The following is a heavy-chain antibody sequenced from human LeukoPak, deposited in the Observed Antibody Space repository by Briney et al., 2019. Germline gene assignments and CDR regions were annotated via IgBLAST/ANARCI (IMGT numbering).Heavy chain of an antibody. J-gene: IGHJ5*02. D-gene: IGHD2-2*02. CDR1: GLTFSSYA. V-gene: IGHV3-30-3*01. CDR2: ISYDVSNK. Sequence: VGSLRLSCAASGLTFSSYAMHWVRQAPGKRLECVAVISYDVSNKCYADSVKCRFTISRDNSKNTLYLQMNSLRAEDTAVYYCARGVVPAAILWWFDPWGQGTLVTVSS. CDR3: ARGVVPAAILWWFDP.